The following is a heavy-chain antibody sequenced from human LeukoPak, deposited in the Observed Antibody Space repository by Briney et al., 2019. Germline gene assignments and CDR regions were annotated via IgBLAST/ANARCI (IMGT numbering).Heavy chain of an antibody. J-gene: IGHJ4*02. D-gene: IGHD3-10*01. CDR3: ETHKEGSYFES. CDR2: VYYFGNA. CDR1: GGSIPSTRYC. V-gene: IGHV4-39*01. Sequence: SETLSLTCSVSGGSIPSTRYCWGWIRQSPGMGLEWIGSVYYFGNAYYRPSLMSRATISIDTSKKRISLNLTSVTARDTGIYYCETHKEGSYFESWGQGTLVTVSS.